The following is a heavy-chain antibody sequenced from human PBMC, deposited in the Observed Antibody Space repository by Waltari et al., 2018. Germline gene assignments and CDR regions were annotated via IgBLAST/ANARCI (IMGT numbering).Heavy chain of an antibody. Sequence: EVQLVESGGGLIQPGGSLRLSCAASGFTVSSNYMSWVRQAPGKWLDLVSVIYSGGSTDYADSVKGRFTISRDNSKNTLYLQMNSLGAEDTAVYYCARLLETADAFDIWGQGTMVTVSS. CDR2: IYSGGST. D-gene: IGHD1-1*01. CDR1: GFTVSSNY. V-gene: IGHV3-53*01. J-gene: IGHJ3*02. CDR3: ARLLETADAFDI.